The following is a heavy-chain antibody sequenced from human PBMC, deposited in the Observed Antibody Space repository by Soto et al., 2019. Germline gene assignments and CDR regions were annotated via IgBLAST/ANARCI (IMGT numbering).Heavy chain of an antibody. CDR1: GGSISSSSYY. V-gene: IGHV4-39*01. D-gene: IGHD2-15*01. Sequence: QLQLQESGPGLVKPSETLSLTCTVSGGSISSSSYYWGWIRQPPGEGLEWIGSIYYSGSTYYNPSLKSRVTISVDTSKNQFSLKLSSVTAADTAVYYCARQGDIVVVVAATRAFDIWGQGTMVTVSS. J-gene: IGHJ3*02. CDR2: IYYSGST. CDR3: ARQGDIVVVVAATRAFDI.